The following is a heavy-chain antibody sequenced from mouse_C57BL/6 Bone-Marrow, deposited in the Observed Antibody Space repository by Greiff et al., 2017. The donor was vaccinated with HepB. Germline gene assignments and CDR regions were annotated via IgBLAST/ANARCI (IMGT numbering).Heavy chain of an antibody. J-gene: IGHJ2*01. V-gene: IGHV5-6*01. D-gene: IGHD2-4*01. CDR1: GFTFSSYG. CDR3: ARHNDYDNY. Sequence: EVMLVESGGDLVKPGGSLKLSCAASGFTFSSYGMSWVRQTPDKRLEWVATISSGGSYTYYPDSVKGRFTISRDNAKNTLYLQMSSLKSEDTAMYYCARHNDYDNYWGQGTTLTVSS. CDR2: ISSGGSYT.